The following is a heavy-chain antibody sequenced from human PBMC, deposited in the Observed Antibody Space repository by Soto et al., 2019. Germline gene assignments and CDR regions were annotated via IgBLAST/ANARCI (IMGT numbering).Heavy chain of an antibody. D-gene: IGHD2-21*02. Sequence: QVQLVQSGAEVKKPGASVKVSCKASGYTFTSYAMHWVHQAPGQRLEWMGWINAGNGNTKYSQKFQGRVTITRDTSASTAYMKLSSLRSEDTAVYYCARTYCGGDCYFDFDYWGQGTLVTVSS. V-gene: IGHV1-3*01. CDR2: INAGNGNT. CDR3: ARTYCGGDCYFDFDY. CDR1: GYTFTSYA. J-gene: IGHJ4*02.